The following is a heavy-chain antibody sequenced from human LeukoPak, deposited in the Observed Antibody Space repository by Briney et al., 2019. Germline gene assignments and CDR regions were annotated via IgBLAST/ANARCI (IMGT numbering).Heavy chain of an antibody. CDR3: ARDWGESRREGLFDC. CDR1: GFTFSSYV. CDR2: ISYDGSNK. J-gene: IGHJ4*02. V-gene: IGHV3-30-3*01. Sequence: QSGRSLRLSCAASGFTFSSYVIHWIRQAPGKGLEWVAVISYDGSNKFYADSVKGRFTISRDNSKNTLYLQLNSLRAEDTAVYYCARDWGESRREGLFDCRGQGTLVTVSS. D-gene: IGHD3-16*01.